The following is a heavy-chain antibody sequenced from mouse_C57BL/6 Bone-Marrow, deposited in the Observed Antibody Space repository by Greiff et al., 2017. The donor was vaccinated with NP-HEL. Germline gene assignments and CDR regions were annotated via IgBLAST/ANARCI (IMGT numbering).Heavy chain of an antibody. Sequence: LQQSGGGLVQPGGSLKLSCAASGFTFSDYYMYWVRQTPEKRLEWVAYISNGGGSTYYPDTVKGRFTISRDNAKNTPYLQMSRLKSEDTAMYYCARELGGYPAWFAYWGQGTLVTVSA. D-gene: IGHD2-2*01. CDR3: ARELGGYPAWFAY. V-gene: IGHV5-12*01. J-gene: IGHJ3*01. CDR2: ISNGGGST. CDR1: GFTFSDYY.